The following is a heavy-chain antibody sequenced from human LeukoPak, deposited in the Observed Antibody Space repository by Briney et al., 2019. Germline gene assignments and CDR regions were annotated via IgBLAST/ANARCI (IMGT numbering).Heavy chain of an antibody. J-gene: IGHJ4*02. CDR2: IKQDGSEE. D-gene: IGHD1-26*01. V-gene: IGHV3-7*01. CDR3: ARWDSGNYYGIGD. Sequence: PGGSLRLSCSVSGFSLSMYWMTWVCQAPGKGLEWLANIKQDGSEEYYADSVKGRFTISRDNARNSLYLQMNSLRVEDTALYYCARWDSGNYYGIGDWGQGTLVTVSS. CDR1: GFSLSMYW.